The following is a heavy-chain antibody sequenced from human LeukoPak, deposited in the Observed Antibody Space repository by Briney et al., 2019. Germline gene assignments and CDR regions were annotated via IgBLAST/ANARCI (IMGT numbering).Heavy chain of an antibody. CDR3: ARDHHLITSIFGVATKLGGFDY. D-gene: IGHD3-3*01. CDR1: GFTFSSYS. J-gene: IGHJ4*02. Sequence: TGGSLRLSCAASGFTFSSYSMNWVRQAPGKGLEWVSSISSSSRYIYYADSVKGRFTISRDNAKNSLYLQMNSLRAEDTAVYYCARDHHLITSIFGVATKLGGFDYWGQGTLVTVSS. CDR2: ISSSSRYI. V-gene: IGHV3-21*01.